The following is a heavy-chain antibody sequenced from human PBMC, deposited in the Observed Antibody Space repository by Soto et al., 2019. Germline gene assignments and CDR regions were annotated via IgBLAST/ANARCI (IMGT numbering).Heavy chain of an antibody. CDR3: AKGGLFYSDTYYYCDY. CDR1: GFTFSNYA. D-gene: IGHD3-22*01. V-gene: IGHV3-23*01. J-gene: IGHJ4*02. Sequence: EVQLLESGGGLVQPGGSLRLSCAASGFTFSNYALSWVRQAPGRGLEWVSVSSGGGGTTYYADSVKGRFTISRDNSKNTLFLQMNSLRAEDTAVYYCAKGGLFYSDTYYYCDYWGQGTLVTVSS. CDR2: SSGGGGTT.